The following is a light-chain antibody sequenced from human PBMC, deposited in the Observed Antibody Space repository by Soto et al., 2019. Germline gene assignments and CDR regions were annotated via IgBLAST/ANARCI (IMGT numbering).Light chain of an antibody. CDR1: QSINRH. V-gene: IGKV3-11*01. J-gene: IGKJ4*01. CDR2: DAS. CDR3: QQRSNWPPVT. Sequence: EIVLTQSPATLSLSPGERATLSCRASQSINRHLAWYRQKPGQAPRLLIYDASNRATGIPARFSGSGSGTDFTLTISSREPEDVGVYYCQQRSNWPPVTFGGGTKVEIK.